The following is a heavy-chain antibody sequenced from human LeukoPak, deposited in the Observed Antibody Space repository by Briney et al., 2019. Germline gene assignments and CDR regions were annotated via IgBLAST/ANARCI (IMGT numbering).Heavy chain of an antibody. J-gene: IGHJ3*02. V-gene: IGHV3-21*01. D-gene: IGHD6-19*01. CDR3: ARGHFQWLARLGAFDI. CDR2: ISGSGTYM. CDR1: GFTFTTYK. Sequence: GGSLRLSCAASGFTFTTYKMNWVRQAPGKGLEWVSSISGSGTYMYYADSLKGRFTISRDNAKNSLYLQMNSLRAEDTAVYYCARGHFQWLARLGAFDIWGQGTMVTVSS.